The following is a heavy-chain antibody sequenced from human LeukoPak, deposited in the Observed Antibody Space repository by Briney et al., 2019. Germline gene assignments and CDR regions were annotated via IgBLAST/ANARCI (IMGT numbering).Heavy chain of an antibody. CDR2: IRSKAYAETT. D-gene: IGHD1-14*01. J-gene: IGHJ4*02. CDR1: GFTFGDYE. V-gene: IGHV3-49*04. CDR3: TREERLSNHVIY. Sequence: GGSLRLSCTSSGFTFGDYEMRWVRQAPGKGLEWVGFIRSKAYAETTFYVASVKGRFTISRDDSKSIAYLQMNSLKTEDTAVYYCTREERLSNHVIYWGQGTLVTVSS.